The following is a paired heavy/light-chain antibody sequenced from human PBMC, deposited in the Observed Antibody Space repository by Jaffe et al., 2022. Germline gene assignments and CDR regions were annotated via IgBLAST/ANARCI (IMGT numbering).Heavy chain of an antibody. J-gene: IGHJ4*02. V-gene: IGHV3-30*02. D-gene: IGHD7-27*01. CDR2: IRNDGKSM. CDR3: AKDFNWGFDY. Sequence: QVQLVESGGGVVQPGESLRLSCAASGFTFSTSGMQWVRQAPGKGLEWVAFIRNDGKSMYYRDSVRGRFTVSRDNSKNTLYLQMNNLRAEDTAVYYCAKDFNWGFDYWGQGSLVTVSS. CDR1: GFTFSTSG.
Light chain of an antibody. CDR2: RTN. J-gene: IGLJ3*02. V-gene: IGLV8-61*01. CDR3: LLCLSTDIRV. CDR1: SGSVSTSYY. Sequence: QTVVTQEPSLSVSPGGTVTLTCGLSSGSVSTSYYASWYQQTPGQAPRTLIYRTNSRSSGVPDRFSGSILGNKAALTITGAQADDESHYYCLLCLSTDIRVFGGGTKLTVL.